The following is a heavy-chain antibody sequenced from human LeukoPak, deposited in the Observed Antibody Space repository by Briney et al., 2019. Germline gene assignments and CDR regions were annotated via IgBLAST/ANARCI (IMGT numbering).Heavy chain of an antibody. CDR2: INHSGST. Sequence: KASETLSLTCTVSGGSISSYYWSWIRQPPGKGLEWFGEINHSGSTNYNPSLKSRVTISVDTSKNQFSLKLSSVTAADTAVYYCASNSSGGDAANWFDPWGQGTLVTVSS. V-gene: IGHV4-34*01. D-gene: IGHD2-21*02. CDR1: GGSISSYY. CDR3: ASNSSGGDAANWFDP. J-gene: IGHJ5*02.